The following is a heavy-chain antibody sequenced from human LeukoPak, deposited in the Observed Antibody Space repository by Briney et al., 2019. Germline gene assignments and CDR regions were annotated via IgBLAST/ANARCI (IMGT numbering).Heavy chain of an antibody. V-gene: IGHV1-46*01. Sequence: ASVKVSCKASGYTFTSYYMHWVRQAPGQGLEWMGIINPSGGSTSYAQKFQGRVTMTEDTSTDTAYMELSSLRSEDTAVYYCATKRTYYDSSGYPIQDAFDIWGQGTMVTVSS. D-gene: IGHD3-22*01. CDR3: ATKRTYYDSSGYPIQDAFDI. CDR1: GYTFTSYY. J-gene: IGHJ3*02. CDR2: INPSGGST.